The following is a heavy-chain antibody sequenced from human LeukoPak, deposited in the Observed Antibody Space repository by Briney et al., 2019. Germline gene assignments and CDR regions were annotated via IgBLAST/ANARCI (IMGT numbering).Heavy chain of an antibody. CDR2: IYTTGGT. CDR1: GGSISSYY. D-gene: IGHD6-13*01. CDR3: ARQIAAAGTAGFDY. Sequence: PSETLSLTCTISGGSISSYYWTWIRQPAGKGLEWIGRIYTTGGTNYNPSLKSRVTMSVDTSKNQFSLKLTSVTAADTAVYYCARQIAAAGTAGFDYWGQGTLVTVSS. V-gene: IGHV4-4*07. J-gene: IGHJ4*02.